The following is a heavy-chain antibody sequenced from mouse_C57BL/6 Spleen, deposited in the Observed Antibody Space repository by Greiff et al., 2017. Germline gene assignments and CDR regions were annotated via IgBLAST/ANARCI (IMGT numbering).Heavy chain of an antibody. CDR1: GYTFTSYW. CDR3: ARCPIYYGSPMDY. D-gene: IGHD1-1*01. Sequence: VQLQQSGTELVKPGASVKLSCKASGYTFTSYWMHWVKQRPGQGLEWIGNINPSNGGTNYNEKFKSKATLTVDKSSSTAYMQLSSLTSEDSAVYYCARCPIYYGSPMDYWGQGTSVTVSS. V-gene: IGHV1-53*01. CDR2: INPSNGGT. J-gene: IGHJ4*01.